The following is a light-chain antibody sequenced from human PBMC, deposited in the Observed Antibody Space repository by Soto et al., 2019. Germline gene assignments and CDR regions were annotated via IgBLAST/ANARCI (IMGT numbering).Light chain of an antibody. Sequence: QSALTQPRSVSGSPGQSVTISCSGTDNDVGGYNFVSWYQQHPGKAPKLMIFDVSKRPSGVPGRFSGSKSGNTASLTISGLQAEDEADYYCAAWDDSLNGYVFGTGTKLTVL. CDR1: DNDVGGYNF. CDR2: DVS. J-gene: IGLJ1*01. V-gene: IGLV2-11*01. CDR3: AAWDDSLNGYV.